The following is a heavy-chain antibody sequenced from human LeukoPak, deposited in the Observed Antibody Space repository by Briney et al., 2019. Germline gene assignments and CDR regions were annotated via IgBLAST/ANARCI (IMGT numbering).Heavy chain of an antibody. D-gene: IGHD1-26*01. V-gene: IGHV1-69*04. Sequence: SVKVSCKASGGTFSSYAISWVRQAPGQGLEWMGRIIPMLGTVNYAQKFQGRVTIIADKFTSTAYMELSSLRSEDTAMYYCARDQKVGATPYFGMDVWGQGTTVTVSS. CDR1: GGTFSSYA. CDR2: IIPMLGTV. J-gene: IGHJ6*02. CDR3: ARDQKVGATPYFGMDV.